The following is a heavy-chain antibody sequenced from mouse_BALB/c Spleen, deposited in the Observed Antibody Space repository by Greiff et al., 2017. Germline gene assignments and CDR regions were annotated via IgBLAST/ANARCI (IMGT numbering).Heavy chain of an antibody. CDR1: GYSITSDYA. CDR2: ISYSGST. CDR3: ARSAMDY. Sequence: EVQLQESGPGLVKPSQSLSLTCTVTGYSITSDYAWNWIRQFPGNKLEWMGYISYSGSTSYNPSLKSRISITRDTSKNQFFLLLNSVTTEDTATYYCARSAMDYWGQGTSVTVSS. V-gene: IGHV3-2*02. J-gene: IGHJ4*01.